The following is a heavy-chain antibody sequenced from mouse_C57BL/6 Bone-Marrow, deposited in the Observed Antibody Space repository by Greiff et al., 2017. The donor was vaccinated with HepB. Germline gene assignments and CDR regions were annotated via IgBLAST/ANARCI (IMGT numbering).Heavy chain of an antibody. V-gene: IGHV5-6*01. Sequence: EVKLVESGGDLVKPGGSLKLSCAASGFTFSSYGMSWVRQTPDKRLEWVATISSGGSYTYYPDSVKGRFTISRDNAKNTLYLQMSSLKSEDTAMYYCARPYDGYYEPSAYWGQGTLVTVSA. CDR2: ISSGGSYT. CDR3: ARPYDGYYEPSAY. CDR1: GFTFSSYG. D-gene: IGHD2-3*01. J-gene: IGHJ3*01.